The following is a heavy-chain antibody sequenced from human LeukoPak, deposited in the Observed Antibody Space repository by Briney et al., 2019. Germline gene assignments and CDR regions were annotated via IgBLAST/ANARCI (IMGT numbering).Heavy chain of an antibody. CDR2: IYYTGST. J-gene: IGHJ4*02. V-gene: IGHV4-59*08. Sequence: SETLSLTCTVSGGSISTYYWSWIRQPPGKGLEWIGYIYYTGSTNYNPSLKSRVTMSVDTSKNQFSLNLYSVTAADTAVYYCARHFDYWGQGTLVTVYS. CDR1: GGSISTYY. CDR3: ARHFDY.